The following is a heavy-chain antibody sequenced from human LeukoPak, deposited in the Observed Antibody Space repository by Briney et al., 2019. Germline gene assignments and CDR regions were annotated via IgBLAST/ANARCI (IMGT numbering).Heavy chain of an antibody. J-gene: IGHJ6*02. CDR1: GYSISSSDW. V-gene: IGHV4-28*03. D-gene: IGHD4-11*01. CDR2: INHSGST. Sequence: PSETLSLTCAVSGYSISSSDWWGWIRQPPGKGLEWIGEINHSGSTNYNPSLKSRVTISVDTSKNQFSLKLSSVTAADTAVYYCARGGDYSNWGLYYYGMDVWGQGTTVTVSS. CDR3: ARGGDYSNWGLYYYGMDV.